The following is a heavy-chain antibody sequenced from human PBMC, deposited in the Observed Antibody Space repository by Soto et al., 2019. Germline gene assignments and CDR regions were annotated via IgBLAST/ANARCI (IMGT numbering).Heavy chain of an antibody. D-gene: IGHD2-2*01. Sequence: PGGSLRLSCAASGFTFSSYGMHWVRQAPGKGLERVAVIWYDGSTYYADSVKGRFTISRDNSKNTVYLQMNSLRAEDTALYYCARDPGYCVSAGCFATGYFHHWGQGTLVTVSS. CDR3: ARDPGYCVSAGCFATGYFHH. CDR1: GFTFSSYG. J-gene: IGHJ1*01. CDR2: IWYDGST. V-gene: IGHV3-33*01.